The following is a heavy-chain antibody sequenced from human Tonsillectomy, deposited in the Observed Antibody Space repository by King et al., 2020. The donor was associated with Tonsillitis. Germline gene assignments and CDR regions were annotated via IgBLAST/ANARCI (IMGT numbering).Heavy chain of an antibody. CDR3: ARDPSRGAATADDAFDI. V-gene: IGHV1-2*02. D-gene: IGHD3-10*01. CDR1: GYTLTDYY. J-gene: IGHJ3*02. CDR2: INAKSGGT. Sequence: QLVQSGAEVKKPGASVKVSCKASGYTLTDYYMHWVRQAPGQGLEWMGWINAKSGGTNYAQKFQVRVTMTRDTSISTAYMELSRVRSDDTAVYYCARDPSRGAATADDAFDIWGQGTMVTVS.